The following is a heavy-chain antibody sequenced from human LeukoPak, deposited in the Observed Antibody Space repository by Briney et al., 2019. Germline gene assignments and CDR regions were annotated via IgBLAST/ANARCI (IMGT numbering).Heavy chain of an antibody. V-gene: IGHV3-23*01. CDR1: GFTFSDYY. Sequence: GGSLRLSCAASGFTFSDYYMSWIRQAPGKGLEWVSAISGGGSVTYYADSVKGRFTISRDNSKNTLYLQVNSLRADDTAVYYCARQHGDYRNYFDPWGQGTLVTVSS. J-gene: IGHJ5*02. D-gene: IGHD4-17*01. CDR3: ARQHGDYRNYFDP. CDR2: ISGGGSVT.